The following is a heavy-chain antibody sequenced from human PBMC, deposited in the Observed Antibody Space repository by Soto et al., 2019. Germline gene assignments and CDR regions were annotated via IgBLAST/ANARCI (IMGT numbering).Heavy chain of an antibody. CDR2: IWYDGSNK. CDR1: GFTFSSYG. Sequence: QVQLVESGGGVVQPGRSLRLSCAASGFTFSSYGMHWVRQAPGKGLEWVAVIWYDGSNKYYADSVKGRFTISRDNSKNTLYLQMNSLRAEYTAVYYCARDSSSYYFDYWGQGTLVTVSS. V-gene: IGHV3-33*01. D-gene: IGHD6-13*01. J-gene: IGHJ4*02. CDR3: ARDSSSYYFDY.